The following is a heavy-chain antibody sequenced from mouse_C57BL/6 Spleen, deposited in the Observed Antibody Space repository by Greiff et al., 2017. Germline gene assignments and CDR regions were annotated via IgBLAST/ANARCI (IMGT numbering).Heavy chain of an antibody. V-gene: IGHV1-7*01. J-gene: IGHJ3*01. Sequence: VQRVESGAELAKPGASVKLSCQASGYTFTSYWMHWVQQRPGQGLEWIGYINPSSGYTKYNEKFKDKATLTADKSSSTAYMQLRSLTYEDAAVXYCAIDSSGYADDWGQGTPVTVSA. CDR3: AIDSSGYADD. D-gene: IGHD3-2*02. CDR1: GYTFTSYW. CDR2: INPSSGYT.